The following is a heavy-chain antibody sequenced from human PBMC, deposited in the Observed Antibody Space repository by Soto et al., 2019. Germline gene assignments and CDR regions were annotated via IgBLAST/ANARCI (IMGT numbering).Heavy chain of an antibody. CDR3: ACGGQGDVEAIILDF. CDR2: IYFGGSA. V-gene: IGHV4-39*01. J-gene: IGHJ4*02. Sequence: SETLSLTCTVSGGSISSGSYYWGWVRQPPGKGLEWIGSIYFGGSAYYNPSLKSRVTISVDTSKNQFSLNLDSVTAADTAVYYCACGGQGDVEAIILDFWGQGSPVIVSS. CDR1: GGSISSGSYY. D-gene: IGHD2-15*01.